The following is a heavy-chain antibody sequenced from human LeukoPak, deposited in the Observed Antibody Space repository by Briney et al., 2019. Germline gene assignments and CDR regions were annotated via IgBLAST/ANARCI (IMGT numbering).Heavy chain of an antibody. J-gene: IGHJ4*02. CDR3: ATSRYDSSGYYGIIGY. Sequence: GGSLRLSCAASGSTFSRYTMNWVRQAPGKGLEWVSSITSSSIYIYYADSVKGRFTISRDNAKNSLYLQMNSLRAEGTAVYYCATSRYDSSGYYGIIGYWGQGTLVTVSS. CDR2: ITSSSIYI. V-gene: IGHV3-21*01. D-gene: IGHD3-22*01. CDR1: GSTFSRYT.